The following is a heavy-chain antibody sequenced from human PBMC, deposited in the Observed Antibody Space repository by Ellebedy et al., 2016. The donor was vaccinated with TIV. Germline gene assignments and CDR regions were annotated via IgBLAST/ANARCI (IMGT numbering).Heavy chain of an antibody. D-gene: IGHD3-10*01. V-gene: IGHV1-24*01. Sequence: ASVKVSCKVSGYTLTELSMHWVRQAPGKGLEWMGGFDPEDGETIYAQKFQGRVTMTKDTSTDTADMELSSLRSEDTAVYYCATRGRGGPNYYYYGMDVWGQGTTVTVSS. CDR1: GYTLTELS. J-gene: IGHJ6*02. CDR3: ATRGRGGPNYYYYGMDV. CDR2: FDPEDGET.